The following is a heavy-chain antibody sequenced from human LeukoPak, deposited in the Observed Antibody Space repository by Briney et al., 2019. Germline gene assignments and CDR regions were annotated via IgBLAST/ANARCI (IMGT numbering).Heavy chain of an antibody. J-gene: IGHJ4*02. CDR3: ARGSSASGWFFDY. CDR2: IKEDGSEK. CDR1: GFTFSSYA. V-gene: IGHV3-7*01. D-gene: IGHD6-19*01. Sequence: GGSLRLSCAASGFTFSSYAMSWVRQAPGKGLEWVANIKEDGSEKYYVDSVKGRFTISRDNAKNSLYLQMSSLRAEDSAVYYCARGSSASGWFFDYWGQGTLVTVSS.